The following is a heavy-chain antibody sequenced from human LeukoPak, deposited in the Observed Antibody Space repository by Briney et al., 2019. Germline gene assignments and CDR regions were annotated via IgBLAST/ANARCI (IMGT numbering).Heavy chain of an antibody. V-gene: IGHV3-66*02. CDR3: ARGWGHFDY. CDR1: GFTFDDYA. D-gene: IGHD3-16*01. J-gene: IGHJ4*02. CDR2: IYSGGST. Sequence: GGSLRLSCAASGFTFDDYAMSWVRQAPGKGLEWVSVIYSGGSTYYADSVKGRFTISRDNSKNTLYLQMNSLRAEDTAVYYCARGWGHFDYWGQGTLVTVSS.